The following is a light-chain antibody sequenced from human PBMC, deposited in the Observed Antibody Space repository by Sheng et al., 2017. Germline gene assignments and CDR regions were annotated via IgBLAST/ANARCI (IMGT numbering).Light chain of an antibody. CDR3: QQADSFPRT. Sequence: DTQMTQSPSTLSASVGDRVTITCRASQSISSWLAWYQQKPGKAPKLLIYAASSLQGGVPSRFSGSGSGTEFTLTITNLHPEDFATYYCQQADSFPRTFGQGTTVEFK. V-gene: IGKV1-12*01. CDR2: AAS. CDR1: QSISSW. J-gene: IGKJ1*01.